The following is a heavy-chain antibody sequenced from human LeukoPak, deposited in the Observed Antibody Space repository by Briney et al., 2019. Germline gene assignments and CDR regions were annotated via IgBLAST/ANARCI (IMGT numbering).Heavy chain of an antibody. Sequence: PGGSLRLSCAASGFTFSDYYMSWIRQAPGKGLEWASYVSSSGSTIYYADSVKGRFTISRDNAKNSLYPQMNSLRAEDTAMYYCAKRVYGVRGVIRPYYMDVWGKGTTVTVSS. J-gene: IGHJ6*03. CDR3: AKRVYGVRGVIRPYYMDV. CDR2: VSSSGSTI. CDR1: GFTFSDYY. D-gene: IGHD3-10*01. V-gene: IGHV3-11*04.